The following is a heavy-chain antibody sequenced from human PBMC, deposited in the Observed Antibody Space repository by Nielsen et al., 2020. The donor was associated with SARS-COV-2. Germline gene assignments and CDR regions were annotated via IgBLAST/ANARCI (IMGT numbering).Heavy chain of an antibody. CDR2: TYSGGSST. Sequence: GGSLRLSCAASGFTFSSYAMSWVRQAPGKGLEWVSVTYSGGSSTYYADPVKGRFTISRDNSKNTLYLQMNSLRAEDTAVYYCAKDRLLWFGELLNHYYYGMDVWGQGTTVTVSS. D-gene: IGHD3-10*01. CDR1: GFTFSSYA. J-gene: IGHJ6*02. V-gene: IGHV3-23*03. CDR3: AKDRLLWFGELLNHYYYGMDV.